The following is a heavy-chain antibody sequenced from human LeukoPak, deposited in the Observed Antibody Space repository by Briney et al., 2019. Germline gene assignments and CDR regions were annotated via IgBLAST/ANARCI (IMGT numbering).Heavy chain of an antibody. V-gene: IGHV3-23*01. Sequence: GGSLRLSCAPSRFTFSSYAMSWVRPAPGKGVEWVSAISGSVGSTYYADSVKGRFTISRDNSKNTLYLQMNSLRDEDTAVYYCAKQTTGTTRGAFDIWGQGTMVTVSS. J-gene: IGHJ3*02. CDR3: AKQTTGTTRGAFDI. D-gene: IGHD1-1*01. CDR2: ISGSVGST. CDR1: RFTFSSYA.